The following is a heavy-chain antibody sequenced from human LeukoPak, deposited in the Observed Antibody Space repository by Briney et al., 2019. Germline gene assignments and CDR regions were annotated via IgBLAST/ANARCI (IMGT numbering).Heavy chain of an antibody. V-gene: IGHV3-66*01. Sequence: GGSLRLSCAASGFTVSSNYMSWVRQAPGKGLEWVSVIYSGGSTYYADSVKGRFTISRDNSKNTLYLQMNSLRAEDTAMYYCARRITGMVATNQFDYWGQGTLVTVSS. D-gene: IGHD1-26*01. CDR1: GFTVSSNY. CDR3: ARRITGMVATNQFDY. J-gene: IGHJ4*02. CDR2: IYSGGST.